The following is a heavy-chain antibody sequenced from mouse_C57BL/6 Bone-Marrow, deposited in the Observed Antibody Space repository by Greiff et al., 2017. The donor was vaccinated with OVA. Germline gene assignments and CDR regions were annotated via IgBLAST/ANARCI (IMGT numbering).Heavy chain of an antibody. V-gene: IGHV2-9-1*01. D-gene: IGHD1-1*01. CDR3: ARRVIGYGSSYAMDY. J-gene: IGHJ4*01. CDR1: GFSLTSYA. CDR2: IWTGGGT. Sequence: QVQLQQSGPGLVAPSQSLSITCTVSGFSLTSYAISWVRQPPGKGLEWLGVIWTGGGTNYNSALKSRLSISKDISKSQVFLKMNSLQTDDTARYYCARRVIGYGSSYAMDYWGQGTSVTVSS.